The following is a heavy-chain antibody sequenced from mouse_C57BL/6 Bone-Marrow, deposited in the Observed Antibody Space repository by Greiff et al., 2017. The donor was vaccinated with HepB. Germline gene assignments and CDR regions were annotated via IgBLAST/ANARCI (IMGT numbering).Heavy chain of an antibody. CDR1: GFTFSDYG. J-gene: IGHJ1*03. Sequence: EVKLQESGGGLVQPGGSLKLSCAASGFTFSDYGMAWVRQAPRKGPEWVAFISNLAYSIYYADTVTGRFTISRENAKNTLYLEMSSLRSEDTAMYYCARRYDSWYFDVWGTGTTVTVSS. CDR2: ISNLAYSI. V-gene: IGHV5-15*01. CDR3: ARRYDSWYFDV. D-gene: IGHD2-4*01.